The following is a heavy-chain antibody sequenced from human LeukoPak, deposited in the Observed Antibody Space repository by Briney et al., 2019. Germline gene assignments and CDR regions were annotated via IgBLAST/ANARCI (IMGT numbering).Heavy chain of an antibody. CDR3: VRGSSGRNGADCFDF. CDR2: IAAAGDR. D-gene: IGHD1-26*01. Sequence: GGSLTLSCAASGFTFSRYDMHWVRQTTEKGLEWVSGIAAAGDRHYPDSVKGRFTISRENAKNSLYLQMNGLRVGDTAVYYCVRGSSGRNGADCFDFWGQGTLVTVSS. J-gene: IGHJ4*02. CDR1: GFTFSRYD. V-gene: IGHV3-13*01.